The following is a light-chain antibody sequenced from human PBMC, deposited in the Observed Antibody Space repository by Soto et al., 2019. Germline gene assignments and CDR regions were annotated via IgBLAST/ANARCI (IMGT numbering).Light chain of an antibody. CDR3: QQTYSTPWT. Sequence: DIQMTQSPSSLSASVGDRVTITCRASQNIESYLNWYQQRPGKAPKLLIHDASSLQTGVSSRFSGSGSGTDFALTINSLQPEDFATIYCQQTYSTPWTFGQGTKVEI. J-gene: IGKJ1*01. CDR2: DAS. CDR1: QNIESY. V-gene: IGKV1-39*01.